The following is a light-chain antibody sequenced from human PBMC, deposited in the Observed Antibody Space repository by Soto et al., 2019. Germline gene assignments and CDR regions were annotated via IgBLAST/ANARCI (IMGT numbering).Light chain of an antibody. CDR1: QSVSSSY. J-gene: IGKJ1*01. V-gene: IGKV3-20*01. CDR3: QQYGSSPPWT. CDR2: GAS. Sequence: EIVLTQSPGTLSLSPGERATLSCRASQSVSSSYLAWYQQKPGQAPRLLIYGASSRATGIPDRCSGSGSGTDFTLTISRLEPEDFVVYYCQQYGSSPPWTFGQGTKVEIK.